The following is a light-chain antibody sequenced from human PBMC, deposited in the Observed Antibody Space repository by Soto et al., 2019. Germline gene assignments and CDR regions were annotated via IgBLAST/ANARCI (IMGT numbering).Light chain of an antibody. CDR2: GVT. J-gene: IGLJ3*02. Sequence: QSALTQPASVSGSPGQSLTISCTGTTSDIGFYDYVSWYQQYPGKAPKLLIYGVTIRPSGISNRFSGSKSGSTASLTISGLRDEDEGDYYCSSYAGGNNWVFGGGTKLT. CDR1: TSDIGFYDY. CDR3: SSYAGGNNWV. V-gene: IGLV2-14*01.